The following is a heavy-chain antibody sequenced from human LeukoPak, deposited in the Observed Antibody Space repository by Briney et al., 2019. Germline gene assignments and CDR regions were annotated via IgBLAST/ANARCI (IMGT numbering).Heavy chain of an antibody. CDR3: VLVDTDTGRSDY. J-gene: IGHJ4*02. V-gene: IGHV3-23*01. D-gene: IGHD5-18*01. CDR2: ISGSGGST. CDR1: GFTFSTYG. Sequence: GGSLRLSCAASGFTFSTYGMSWVRQAPGKGLEWVSAISGSGGSTNYADSVKGRFTISRDNSKNTLYLQMNSLRAEDTAVYYCVLVDTDTGRSDYWGQGTLVTVSS.